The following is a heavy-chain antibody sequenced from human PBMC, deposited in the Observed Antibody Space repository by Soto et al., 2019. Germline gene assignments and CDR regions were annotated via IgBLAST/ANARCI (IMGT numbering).Heavy chain of an antibody. CDR3: VKWHTSNFDSLPFTGFDF. CDR2: MSGDGRT. Sequence: GGSLRLSCVGSGFTFSDSVMAWVRQAPGKGLEWLSVMSGDGRTRYALSVTGRFTISRDNSKNTLYLQMRSPRAEDAAAYYCVKWHTSNFDSLPFTGFDFWGQGTQVTVSS. D-gene: IGHD3-22*01. V-gene: IGHV3-23*01. J-gene: IGHJ4*02. CDR1: GFTFSDSV.